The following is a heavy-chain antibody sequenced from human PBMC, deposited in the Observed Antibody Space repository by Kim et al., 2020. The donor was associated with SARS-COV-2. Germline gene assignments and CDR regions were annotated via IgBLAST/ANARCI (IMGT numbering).Heavy chain of an antibody. CDR2: N. D-gene: IGHD3-22*01. J-gene: IGHJ4*02. CDR3: ARALPRGYWGY. Sequence: NHHHPSRKRRVTLSVDTSKNQFSLKLSSVTAADTAVYYCARALPRGYWGYWGQGTLVTVSS. V-gene: IGHV4-39*07.